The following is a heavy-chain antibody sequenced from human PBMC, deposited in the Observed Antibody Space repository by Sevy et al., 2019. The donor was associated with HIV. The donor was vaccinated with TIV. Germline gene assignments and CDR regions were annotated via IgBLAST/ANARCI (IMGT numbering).Heavy chain of an antibody. CDR3: ATEYYYDSRGRAFDI. Sequence: SETLSLTCTVSGGSISSYYWSWIRQPPGKGLEWIGYIYYSGSTNYNPSLKSRVTISVDTSKNQFSLKLSSVTAADTAVYYCATEYYYDSRGRAFDIWGQATMVTVSS. CDR2: IYYSGST. D-gene: IGHD3-22*01. J-gene: IGHJ3*02. CDR1: GGSISSYY. V-gene: IGHV4-59*01.